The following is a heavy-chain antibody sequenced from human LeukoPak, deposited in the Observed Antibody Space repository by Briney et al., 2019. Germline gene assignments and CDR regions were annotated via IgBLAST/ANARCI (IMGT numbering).Heavy chain of an antibody. CDR3: ARDRGLYYYYMDV. Sequence: ASVKISCKVSGYTFTDYYMHWVQQAPGKGLEWMGLVDPEDGETIYAEKFQGRVTITADTSTDTAYMELSSLRSEDTAVYYCARDRGLYYYYMDVWGKGTTVTVSS. CDR2: VDPEDGET. D-gene: IGHD3-10*01. V-gene: IGHV1-69-2*01. J-gene: IGHJ6*03. CDR1: GYTFTDYY.